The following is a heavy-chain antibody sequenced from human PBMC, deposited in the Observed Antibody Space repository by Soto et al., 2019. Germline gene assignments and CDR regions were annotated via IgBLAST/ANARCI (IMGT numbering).Heavy chain of an antibody. D-gene: IGHD3-10*01. Sequence: QVQLVESGGGLVKPGGSLRLSCAASGLTFSDHYMTWIRQAPGKGLEWISYISSSAGTIYYADSVKGRFTISSDNAKNSLYLQMTNLRAEDTAVYYCARAPYFGSGTYYYYAVDVWGQGTTVTVSS. CDR3: ARAPYFGSGTYYYYAVDV. J-gene: IGHJ6*02. V-gene: IGHV3-11*01. CDR2: ISSSAGTI. CDR1: GLTFSDHY.